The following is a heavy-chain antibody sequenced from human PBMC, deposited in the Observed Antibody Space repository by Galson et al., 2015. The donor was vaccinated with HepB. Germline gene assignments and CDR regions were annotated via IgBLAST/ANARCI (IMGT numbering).Heavy chain of an antibody. CDR3: AREGVYDYIWGSYREGAFDI. J-gene: IGHJ3*02. V-gene: IGHV3-48*01. Sequence: QAPGKGLEWVSYISSSSSTIYYADSVKGRFTISRDNAKNSLYLQMNSLRAEDTAVYYCAREGVYDYIWGSYREGAFDIWGQGTMVTVSS. D-gene: IGHD3-16*02. CDR2: ISSSSSTI.